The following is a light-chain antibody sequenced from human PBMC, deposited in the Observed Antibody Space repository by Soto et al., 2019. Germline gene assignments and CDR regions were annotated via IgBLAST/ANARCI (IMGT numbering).Light chain of an antibody. CDR2: WAT. J-gene: IGKJ2*01. CDR3: QYYFRSPYT. V-gene: IGKV4-1*01. CDR1: QSLLYSSNNRNY. Sequence: DMVLTQSPDSLSVSLGERATITCKSSQSLLYSSNNRNYLAWYRQRPRQPPELLIYWATTRNSGVPDRISGRGSGTNFTLTISRLQTEDVAVYYCQYYFRSPYTFGQGTKLEIK.